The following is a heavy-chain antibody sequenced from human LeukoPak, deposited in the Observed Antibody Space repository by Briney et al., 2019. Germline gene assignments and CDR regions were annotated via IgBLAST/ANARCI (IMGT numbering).Heavy chain of an antibody. CDR1: GFTFSDYY. J-gene: IGHJ6*03. V-gene: IGHV3-11*01. D-gene: IGHD3-10*01. CDR2: ISSSGSTI. Sequence: GGSLRLSCAASGFTFSDYYMGWIRQAPGKGLEWVSYISSSGSTIYYADSVKGRFTISRDNAKNSLYLQMNSLRAEDTAVYYCARDAVYRGPGYYYYYMDVWGKGTTVTVSS. CDR3: ARDAVYRGPGYYYYYMDV.